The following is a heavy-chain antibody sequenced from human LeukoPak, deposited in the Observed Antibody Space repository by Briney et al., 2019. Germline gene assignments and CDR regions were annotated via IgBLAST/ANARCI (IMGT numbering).Heavy chain of an antibody. CDR2: ISSNADKT. V-gene: IGHV3-11*01. CDR3: ARDRGYCNNAFCPLDQ. CDR1: GFHLKNYY. J-gene: IGHJ4*02. D-gene: IGHD2-8*01. Sequence: GGSLRLSCAASGFHLKNYYMTWLRQAPGKGLEWISYISSNADKTCYADSVKGRFTIFRDTAKNSLYLQMDSLRFEDTAIYYCARDRGYCNNAFCPLDQWGQGALVSVSS.